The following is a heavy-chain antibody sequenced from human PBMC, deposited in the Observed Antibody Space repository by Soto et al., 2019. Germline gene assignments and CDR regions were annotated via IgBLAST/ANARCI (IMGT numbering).Heavy chain of an antibody. V-gene: IGHV1-2*02. CDR1: GYTFTGYY. Sequence: ASVKVSCKASGYTFTGYYMHWVRQAPGQGLEWMGWINPNSGGTNYAQKFQGRVTMTRDTSISTAYMEVSRLRSDDTAVYYCARPTSSSSDIGDWFDPWGQGTLVTVSS. CDR2: INPNSGGT. CDR3: ARPTSSSSDIGDWFDP. J-gene: IGHJ5*02. D-gene: IGHD6-6*01.